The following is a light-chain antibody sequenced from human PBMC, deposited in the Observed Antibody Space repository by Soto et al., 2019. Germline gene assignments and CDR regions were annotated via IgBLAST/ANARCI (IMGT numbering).Light chain of an antibody. CDR2: DAS. Sequence: EIVLTQSPGTLSLSPGERATLSCRASQSVSSSYLAWYQQKPGQAPRLLIYDASSRATGIPDRFSGSGSRTDFTLTISRLEPEDFAVYYCQQYGSSPPTIGQGTKVDIK. CDR3: QQYGSSPPT. V-gene: IGKV3-20*01. CDR1: QSVSSSY. J-gene: IGKJ1*01.